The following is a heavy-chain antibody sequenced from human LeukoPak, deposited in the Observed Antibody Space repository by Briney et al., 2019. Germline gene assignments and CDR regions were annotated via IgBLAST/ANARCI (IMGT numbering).Heavy chain of an antibody. Sequence: PGRSLRLSCAASGFTFSSYGMHWVRQAPGKGLEWVAVIWYDGSNKYYADSVKGRFTIPRDNSKNTLYLQMNTLRAEDTAVYYWGGYRNYYYYYRDVGGKGTTAPVPS. J-gene: IGHJ6*03. CDR2: IWYDGSNK. CDR3: GGYRNYYYYYRDV. D-gene: IGHD1-1*01. V-gene: IGHV3-33*01. CDR1: GFTFSSYG.